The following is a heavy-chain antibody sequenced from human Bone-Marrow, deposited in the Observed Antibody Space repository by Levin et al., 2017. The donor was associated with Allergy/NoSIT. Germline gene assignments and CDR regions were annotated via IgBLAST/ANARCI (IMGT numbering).Heavy chain of an antibody. Sequence: SGPTLVKPTQTLTLTCTFSGFSLTTSAMSVSWIRQAPGKALEWLARIDWDDDKYYSTSLKTRPTISKDTSKNQVVLTMTNMDPVDTATYYCARSNYSTSWISFDPWGQGTLVTVSS. D-gene: IGHD6-13*01. J-gene: IGHJ5*02. CDR2: IDWDDDK. CDR3: ARSNYSTSWISFDP. CDR1: GFSLTTSAMS. V-gene: IGHV2-70*11.